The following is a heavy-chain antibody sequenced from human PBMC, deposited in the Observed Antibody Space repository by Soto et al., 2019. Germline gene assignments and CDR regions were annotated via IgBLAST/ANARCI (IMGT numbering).Heavy chain of an antibody. J-gene: IGHJ3*02. CDR2: ISGSGAVT. V-gene: IGHV3-23*01. CDR3: AKDKGGTSTTCNCNAFDI. CDR1: GLTFSSYA. D-gene: IGHD1-1*01. Sequence: EVQLLESGGGLVQPGGSLRLSCAASGLTFSSYAMSWVRQAPGKGLEWVSAISGSGAVTYYADSVKGRFTISRDNSKNTQYLQMNSLRAEDTAVYDCAKDKGGTSTTCNCNAFDIWGQGTMVTVSS.